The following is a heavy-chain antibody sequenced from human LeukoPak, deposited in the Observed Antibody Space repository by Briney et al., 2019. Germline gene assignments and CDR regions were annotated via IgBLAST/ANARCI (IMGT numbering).Heavy chain of an antibody. D-gene: IGHD1-26*01. CDR2: IYYSGST. J-gene: IGHJ6*03. V-gene: IGHV4-38-2*01. CDR1: GFTFSSYA. CDR3: ARVPRGSTVGTLPYFYYYMDV. Sequence: GPLRLSCAASGFTFSSYAMSWVPQAPGKGLEGIGGIYYSGSTYYNPSLKSRVTISVDTSKNQFSLKLSSVTAADTAVYYCARVPRGSTVGTLPYFYYYMDVWGKGTTVIVSS.